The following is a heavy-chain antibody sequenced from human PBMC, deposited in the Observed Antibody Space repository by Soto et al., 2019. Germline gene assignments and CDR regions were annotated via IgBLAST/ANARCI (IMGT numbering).Heavy chain of an antibody. CDR3: TKDRHPDGIWTFDF. V-gene: IGHV3-23*01. CDR2: LGGGGDT. J-gene: IGHJ4*02. Sequence: GGSVRLSCAASGFTFGTYTMNWVRQAPGKGLEWVSALGGGGDTHYAESVKGRFTISRDYSKNILLLQMNSLRDEDSAIYYCTKDRHPDGIWTFDFWGQGTLVTVSS. CDR1: GFTFGTYT. D-gene: IGHD3-9*01.